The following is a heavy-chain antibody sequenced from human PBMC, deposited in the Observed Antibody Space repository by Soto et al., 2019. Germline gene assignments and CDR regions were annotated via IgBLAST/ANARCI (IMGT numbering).Heavy chain of an antibody. CDR2: IYYSGST. D-gene: IGHD6-19*01. Sequence: QVQLQESGPGLVKPSETLSLTCTVSGGSVSSGSYYWSWIRQPPGKGLEWIGYIYYSGSTNYNPSLSSRVTISADTSKTQSSLQLSSVTAADTVVYDCARGIEGWYQGRYYHGMDVRGQGTTVTVSS. CDR3: ARGIEGWYQGRYYHGMDV. J-gene: IGHJ6*02. V-gene: IGHV4-61*01. CDR1: GGSVSSGSYY.